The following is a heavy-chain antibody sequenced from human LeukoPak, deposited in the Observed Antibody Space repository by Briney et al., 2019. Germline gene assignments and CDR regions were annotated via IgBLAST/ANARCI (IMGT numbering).Heavy chain of an antibody. Sequence: PSETLSLTCAVYGGSFSGYYWSWIRQPPGKGLEWIGEINHSGSTNYNPSLKSRVTISVDTSKNQFSLKLSSVTAADTAVYYCARLRIAVAGSTTFYYYYYYMDVWGKGTTVTISS. CDR2: INHSGST. J-gene: IGHJ6*03. CDR1: GGSFSGYY. V-gene: IGHV4-34*01. D-gene: IGHD6-19*01. CDR3: ARLRIAVAGSTTFYYYYYYMDV.